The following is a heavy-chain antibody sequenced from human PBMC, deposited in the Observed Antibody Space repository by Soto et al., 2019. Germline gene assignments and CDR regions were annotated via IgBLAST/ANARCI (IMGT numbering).Heavy chain of an antibody. CDR3: ARDTEYYDFWSGHAGWFAP. J-gene: IGHJ5*02. CDR1: GYTFTSYG. Sequence: ASVKVSCKASGYTFTSYGISWVRQAPGQGLEWMGWISAYNGNTNYAQKLQGRVTMTTDTSTSTAYMELRSLRSDDTAVYYCARDTEYYDFWSGHAGWFAPWGQGTLVTVSS. D-gene: IGHD3-3*01. V-gene: IGHV1-18*01. CDR2: ISAYNGNT.